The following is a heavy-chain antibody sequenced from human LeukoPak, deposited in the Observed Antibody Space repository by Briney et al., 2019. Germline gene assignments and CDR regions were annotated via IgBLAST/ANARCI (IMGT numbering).Heavy chain of an antibody. J-gene: IGHJ3*02. V-gene: IGHV1-2*02. CDR3: AREIVATIGGAFYI. CDR1: GYTFINYY. CDR2: INPHSGGT. Sequence: ASVMVFSRAAGYTFINYYLLWVRQAPGHGLEGMGWINPHSGGTHYAQKVQGRVTMTRDTSISTAYMELSSLRSDDTAVYFCAREIVATIGGAFYIWGQGTMVTVSS. D-gene: IGHD5-12*01.